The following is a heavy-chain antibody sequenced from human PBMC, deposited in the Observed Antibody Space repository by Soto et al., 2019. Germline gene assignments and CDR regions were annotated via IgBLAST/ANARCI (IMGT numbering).Heavy chain of an antibody. CDR3: AKFPTIVAGTGLDAFDI. J-gene: IGHJ3*02. V-gene: IGHV3-23*01. D-gene: IGHD6-19*01. Sequence: PGGSLRLSCAASGFTFRSYAMSWVRQAPGKGLEWVSAISGSGGSTYYADSVKGRFTISRDNSKNTLYLQMNGLRAEDTAVYYCAKFPTIVAGTGLDAFDIWGQGTMVTVS. CDR2: ISGSGGST. CDR1: GFTFRSYA.